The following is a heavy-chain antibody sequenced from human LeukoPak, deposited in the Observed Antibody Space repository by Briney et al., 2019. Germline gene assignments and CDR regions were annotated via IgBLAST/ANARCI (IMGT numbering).Heavy chain of an antibody. Sequence: ASVKVSCKASGYTFNRYYVHWVRQAPGQGLGWMGIINPSGGGTRYAQKFQDRITMTWDTSTSTVYMELSSLRSEDTAVYYCARDSHMVRGGSIDAFGFWGQGTMVTVSS. J-gene: IGHJ3*01. CDR1: GYTFNRYY. D-gene: IGHD3-10*01. CDR2: INPSGGGT. V-gene: IGHV1-46*02. CDR3: ARDSHMVRGGSIDAFGF.